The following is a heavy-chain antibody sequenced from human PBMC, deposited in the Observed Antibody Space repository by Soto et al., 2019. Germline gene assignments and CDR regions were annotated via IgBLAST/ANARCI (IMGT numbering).Heavy chain of an antibody. D-gene: IGHD6-13*01. V-gene: IGHV1-3*01. CDR3: ARDLGSSSWFDP. CDR1: GSTFTSYA. Sequence: ASVKVSCKASGSTFTSYAMHSVRQAPGQRLEWMGWINAGNGNTKYSQKFQGRVTITRDTSASTAYMELSSLRSEDTAVYYCARDLGSSSWFDPWGQGTLVTVSS. CDR2: INAGNGNT. J-gene: IGHJ5*02.